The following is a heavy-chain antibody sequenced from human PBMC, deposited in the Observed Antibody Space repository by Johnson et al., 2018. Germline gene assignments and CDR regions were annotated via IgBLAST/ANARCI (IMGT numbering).Heavy chain of an antibody. CDR3: AKSPYSYETPAYYIDV. CDR2: ISYDGRNK. CDR1: GFTFSSYG. D-gene: IGHD5-18*01. Sequence: QVQLVQSGGGVVQPGRSLRLSCVASGFTFSSYGMYWVRQATGKGLGWVEVISYDGRNKHYDDSVKGRFTISRDNSKNTRYLQMNSLRAEDMAVYYCAKSPYSYETPAYYIDVWGKGTTVTVSS. V-gene: IGHV3-30*18. J-gene: IGHJ6*03.